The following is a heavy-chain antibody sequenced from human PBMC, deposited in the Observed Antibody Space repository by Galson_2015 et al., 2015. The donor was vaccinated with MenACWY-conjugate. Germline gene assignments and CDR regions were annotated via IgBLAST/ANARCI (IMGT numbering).Heavy chain of an antibody. Sequence: SLRLSCATSGFTFNQYWVHWGRPAPGKGLVWVSRISPDGSVTNYADSVKGRFTLSRDNAKNTLYLQMNSLRGDDTAVYYCKRGNDGYGRFVPWGQGTLVTVSS. J-gene: IGHJ5*02. CDR3: KRGNDGYGRFVP. CDR1: GFTFNQYW. V-gene: IGHV3-74*01. CDR2: ISPDGSVT. D-gene: IGHD5-24*01.